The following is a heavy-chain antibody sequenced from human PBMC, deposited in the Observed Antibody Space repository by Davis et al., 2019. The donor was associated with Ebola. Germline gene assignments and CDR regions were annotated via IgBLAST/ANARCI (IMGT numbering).Heavy chain of an antibody. CDR2: ISWNSGSI. J-gene: IGHJ4*02. CDR3: ARGPTYYDFWSGYFSFSLDY. Sequence: GGSLRLSCAASGFTFDDYAMHWVRQAPGKGLEWVSGISWNSGSIGYADSVKGRFTISRDNAKNSLYLQMNSLRAEDTAVYYCARGPTYYDFWSGYFSFSLDYWGQGTLVTVSS. D-gene: IGHD3-3*01. CDR1: GFTFDDYA. V-gene: IGHV3-9*01.